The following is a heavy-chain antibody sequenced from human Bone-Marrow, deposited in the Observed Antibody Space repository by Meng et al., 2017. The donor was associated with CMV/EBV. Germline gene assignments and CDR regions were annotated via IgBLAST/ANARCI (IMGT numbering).Heavy chain of an antibody. Sequence: GESLKISCAASGFTFSSYGMHWVRQAPGKGPEWVAFIRYDGSNKYYADSVKGRFTISRDNSKNTLYLQMNSLRAEDTAVYYCARSPSIDCGGDCYSEYWGPGKLVNVAS. CDR2: IRYDGSNK. J-gene: IGHJ4*02. CDR3: ARSPSIDCGGDCYSEY. D-gene: IGHD2-21*01. V-gene: IGHV3-30*02. CDR1: GFTFSSYG.